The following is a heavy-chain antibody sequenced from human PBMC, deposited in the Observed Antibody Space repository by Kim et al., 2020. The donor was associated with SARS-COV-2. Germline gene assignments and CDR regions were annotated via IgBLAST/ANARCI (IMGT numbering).Heavy chain of an antibody. Sequence: GGSLRLSCAASGFTFSSYDMHWVRQGTEKGLEWVSSIGTKADTYYPDSVKDRFTISRENAKDSFYLQMNSLRAEDTAVYYCARGPIEEGIRATKGDFDLWGRGTVVTLSS. CDR2: IGTKADT. J-gene: IGHJ2*01. CDR1: GFTFSSYD. D-gene: IGHD1-20*01. CDR3: ARGPIEEGIRATKGDFDL. V-gene: IGHV3-13*04.